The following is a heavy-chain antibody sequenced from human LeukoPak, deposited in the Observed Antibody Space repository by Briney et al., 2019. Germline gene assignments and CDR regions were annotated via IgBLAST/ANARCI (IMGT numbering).Heavy chain of an antibody. CDR1: GYSFTSYW. D-gene: IGHD2-15*01. Sequence: GESLKISCKGSGYSFTSYWIGWVRQLPGKGLEWMGIIYPGDSATSYSPSFQGQATISADKSISTAYLQWSSLKASDTAMYYCATVYCSGGSCYDTYFDYWGQGTLVTVSS. V-gene: IGHV5-51*01. CDR3: ATVYCSGGSCYDTYFDY. J-gene: IGHJ4*02. CDR2: IYPGDSAT.